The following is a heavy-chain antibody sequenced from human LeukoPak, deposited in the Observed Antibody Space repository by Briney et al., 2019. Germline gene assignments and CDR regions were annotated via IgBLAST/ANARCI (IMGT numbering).Heavy chain of an antibody. V-gene: IGHV4-34*01. Sequence: SETLCHTCARPGGSFSGYYWSWIRQPPGEGLGWIGEIKHTGSTNYYPSLKRRVIITVDTSNNQFSLKLSSVTAADTAVYYCARFWRGDYYDSSGMTYYFDYWGKGTLVTV. CDR1: GGSFSGYY. J-gene: IGHJ4*02. CDR3: ARFWRGDYYDSSGMTYYFDY. D-gene: IGHD3-22*01. CDR2: IKHTGST.